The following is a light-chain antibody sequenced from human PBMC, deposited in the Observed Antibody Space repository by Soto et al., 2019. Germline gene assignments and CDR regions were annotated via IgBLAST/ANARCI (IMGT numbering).Light chain of an antibody. Sequence: EIVMTQSPATLSVSPGERATLSCRASQSVRSNLAWYQQKPGQAPRLLIYDASTRATGIPARFSGSGSGTEFTLTISSLQSEDFAVYYCQHYNNWPPWTVGQVTKVEIK. J-gene: IGKJ1*01. CDR1: QSVRSN. V-gene: IGKV3-15*01. CDR3: QHYNNWPPWT. CDR2: DAS.